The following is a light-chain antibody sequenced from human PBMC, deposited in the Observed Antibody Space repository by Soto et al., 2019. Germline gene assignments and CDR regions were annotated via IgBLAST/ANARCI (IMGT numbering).Light chain of an antibody. CDR3: QQYVSSPRT. CDR2: GAS. V-gene: IGKV3-15*01. Sequence: EIMMTQSPATLSVSPGERATLSCRASQSVKSSLAWYQQKPGQAPRLLIYGASTRATGIPARFSGSGSGTEFTLTISGLEPEDFAVYYCQQYVSSPRTFGQGTKV. CDR1: QSVKSS. J-gene: IGKJ1*01.